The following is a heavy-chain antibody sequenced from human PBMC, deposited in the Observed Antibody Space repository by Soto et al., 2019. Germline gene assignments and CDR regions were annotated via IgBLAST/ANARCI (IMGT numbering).Heavy chain of an antibody. CDR3: ASVRRGGYDSLRYYDGMDV. CDR2: IYYSGST. CDR1: GGSISSSSYY. Sequence: PSETLSLTCAVSGGSISSSSYYWGWIRQPPGMGLEWIGSIYYSGSTYYNPSLKSRVTISVDTSKNQFSLKLSSVTAADTAVYYCASVRRGGYDSLRYYDGMDVWVQGTTVT. J-gene: IGHJ6*02. V-gene: IGHV4-39*01. D-gene: IGHD5-12*01.